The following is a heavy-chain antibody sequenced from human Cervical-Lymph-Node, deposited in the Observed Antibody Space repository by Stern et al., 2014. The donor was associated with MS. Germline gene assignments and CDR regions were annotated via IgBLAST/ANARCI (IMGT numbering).Heavy chain of an antibody. CDR3: AKDLTSYYDEPLFDS. V-gene: IGHV3-9*01. CDR1: GFTFDDHA. Sequence: EVQLVESGGRLVQPGRSLRLSCAASGFTFDDHAMHWVRPPPGKGLEWVSGIDWNSESIGYADSVKGRFTISRDNAKNSLYLHMNSVRAEDTAFYYCAKDLTSYYDEPLFDSWGQGTLVTVSS. J-gene: IGHJ4*02. CDR2: IDWNSESI. D-gene: IGHD3-16*01.